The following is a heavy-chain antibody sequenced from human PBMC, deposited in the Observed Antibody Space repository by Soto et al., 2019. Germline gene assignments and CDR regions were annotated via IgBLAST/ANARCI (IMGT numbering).Heavy chain of an antibody. CDR3: ARDLGYCSGGSCYRRSSYYYYYGMDV. CDR1: VFTFSSYA. D-gene: IGHD2-15*01. J-gene: IGHJ6*02. Sequence: SLRLSCSPSVFTFSSYAMHWVLQNPVKVLDCLAVISYDGSNKYYADSVKGRFTISRDNSKNTLYLQMNSLKAEDTAVYYCARDLGYCSGGSCYRRSSYYYYYGMDVWGQGTTVTVSS. CDR2: ISYDGSNK. V-gene: IGHV3-30-3*01.